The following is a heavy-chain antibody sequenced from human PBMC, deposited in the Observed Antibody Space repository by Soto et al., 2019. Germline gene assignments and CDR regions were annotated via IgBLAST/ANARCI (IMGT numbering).Heavy chain of an antibody. J-gene: IGHJ3*02. CDR2: IFSNDEK. CDR1: GFSLSNARMG. Sequence: QVTLKESGPVLVKPTETLTLTCTVSGFSLSNARMGVSWIRQPPGKALEWLAHIFSNDEKSYSTSLKSRLTIYKDTSKSQVVITMTNMDPVDTATYYCARAYYDILTGHDAFDIWGQGTMVTVSS. CDR3: ARAYYDILTGHDAFDI. D-gene: IGHD3-9*01. V-gene: IGHV2-26*01.